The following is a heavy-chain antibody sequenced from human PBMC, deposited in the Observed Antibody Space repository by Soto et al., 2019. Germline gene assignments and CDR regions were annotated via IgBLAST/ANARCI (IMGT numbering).Heavy chain of an antibody. CDR1: GYTFTTSG. J-gene: IGHJ6*02. CDR3: ARQGSWPYYYYGLDV. Sequence: QVQLVQSGPEVRKPGASVKVSCEASGYTFTTSGISWVRQVPGQGLEWMGRISTYNGDTNSAQNFQGRLLMTADTSTGTAYMELMILKSDDTAVYYCARQGSWPYYYYGLDVWGQGTIVTVSS. CDR2: ISTYNGDT. V-gene: IGHV1-18*01. D-gene: IGHD1-26*01.